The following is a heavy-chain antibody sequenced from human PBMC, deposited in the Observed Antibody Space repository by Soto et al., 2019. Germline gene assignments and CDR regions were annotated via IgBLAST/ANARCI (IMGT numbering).Heavy chain of an antibody. CDR3: ARNYDILTGYSAYYYYGMDV. J-gene: IGHJ6*02. CDR1: GDTFSIYA. CDR2: IIPIFGTA. V-gene: IGHV1-69*13. Sequence: SVKGSCKASGDTFSIYAIGWVRQAPGQGLEWMGGIIPIFGTANYAQKFQGRVTITADESTSTAYMELSSLRSEDTAVYYCARNYDILTGYSAYYYYGMDVWGQGTTVTVSS. D-gene: IGHD3-9*01.